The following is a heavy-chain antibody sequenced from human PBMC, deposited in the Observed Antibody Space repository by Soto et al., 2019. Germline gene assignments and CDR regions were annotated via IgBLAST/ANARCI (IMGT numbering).Heavy chain of an antibody. J-gene: IGHJ4*02. CDR2: IKQDGSEK. Sequence: EVQLVESGGGLVQPGGSLRLSCAASGLTFSYYWMSWVRQAPGKGLEWVANIKQDGSEKYYVGSVKGRFTISRDNAKNSLYLQMNSLRAEDTAVYYYAIEGDVWSAYYLPYWGQGTLVTVSS. CDR3: AIEGDVWSAYYLPY. CDR1: GLTFSYYW. D-gene: IGHD3-3*01. V-gene: IGHV3-7*01.